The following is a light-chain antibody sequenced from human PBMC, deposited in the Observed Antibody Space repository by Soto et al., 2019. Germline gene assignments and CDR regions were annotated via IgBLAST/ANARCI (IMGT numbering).Light chain of an antibody. V-gene: IGKV1-27*01. J-gene: IGKJ1*01. CDR3: QKYNSAPPWT. CDR2: AAS. Sequence: DLQMTQSPSSLSSSVGDSVTITCRASQGISNYLAWYQQKPRKVPKLLIYAASTLQSGVPSRFSGSGSGTDFTLTISSLQPEDVATYYCQKYNSAPPWTCGQGTKVDIK. CDR1: QGISNY.